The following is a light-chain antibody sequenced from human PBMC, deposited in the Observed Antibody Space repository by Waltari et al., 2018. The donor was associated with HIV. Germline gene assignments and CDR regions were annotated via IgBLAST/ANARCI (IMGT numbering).Light chain of an antibody. CDR2: AVS. CDR1: SSDVGGYNY. J-gene: IGLJ1*01. V-gene: IGLV2-14*01. CDR3: SSYTTTSTLVV. Sequence: QSALTQPASVSGSPGQSITISCTGTSSDVGGYNYVSWYQQHPGKAPKLMIYAVSKRPSGFSNRVSGSKSGNTASLTISGLQAEDEADYYCSSYTTTSTLVVFGTGTKVTVL.